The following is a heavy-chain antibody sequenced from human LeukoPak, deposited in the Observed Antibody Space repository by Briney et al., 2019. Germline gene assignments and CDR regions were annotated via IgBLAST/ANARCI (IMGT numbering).Heavy chain of an antibody. D-gene: IGHD3-22*01. CDR3: ARQDYDSSGPFDY. CDR2: IYYSGST. Sequence: SETLSLTCAVYGGSFSGYYWSWIRQPPGKGLEWIGSIYYSGSTYYNPSLKSRVTISVDTSKDQFSLKLSSVTAADTAVYYCARQDYDSSGPFDYWGQGTLVTVSS. CDR1: GGSFSGYY. V-gene: IGHV4-34*01. J-gene: IGHJ4*02.